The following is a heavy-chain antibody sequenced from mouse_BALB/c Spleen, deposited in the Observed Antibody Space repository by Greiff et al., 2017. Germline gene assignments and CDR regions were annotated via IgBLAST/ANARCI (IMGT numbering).Heavy chain of an antibody. D-gene: IGHD2-1*01. J-gene: IGHJ4*01. CDR3: AREGNGNYFMDY. CDR1: GYSITSGYY. V-gene: IGHV3-6*01. CDR2: ISYDGSN. Sequence: VQLKESGPGLVKPSQSLSLTCSVTGYSITSGYYWNWIRQFPGNKLEWMGYISYDGSNNYNPSLKSRISITRDTSKNQFFLQLNSVTTEDTATYYCAREGNGNYFMDYWGQGTSVTVSS.